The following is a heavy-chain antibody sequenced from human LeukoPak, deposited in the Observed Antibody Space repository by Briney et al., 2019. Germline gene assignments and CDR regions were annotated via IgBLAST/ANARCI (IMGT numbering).Heavy chain of an antibody. V-gene: IGHV3-66*01. Sequence: PGGSLRLSCAASGFTVGNIYMTWLRQSPGKGLEWVSAIFGGGTTYYADSVRGRFTISRDNSKNTLHLQMNSLRADDTAVYYCVRSLNRGDPYDSWGQGILVTVSS. J-gene: IGHJ4*02. D-gene: IGHD3-10*01. CDR2: IFGGGTT. CDR1: GFTVGNIY. CDR3: VRSLNRGDPYDS.